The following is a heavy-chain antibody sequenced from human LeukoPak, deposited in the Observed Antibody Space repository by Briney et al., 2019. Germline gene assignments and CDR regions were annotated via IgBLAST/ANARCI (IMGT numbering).Heavy chain of an antibody. CDR2: IYTSGST. Sequence: SETLSLTCTVSGGSISSYYLSWIRQPAGKGLEWIGRIYTSGSTNYNPSLKSRVTMSVDTSKNQLSLKLSSVTAADTDVYYCARSEDRPTTFDYWGQGTLVTVSS. CDR1: GGSISSYY. CDR3: ARSEDRPTTFDY. D-gene: IGHD1-14*01. V-gene: IGHV4-4*07. J-gene: IGHJ4*02.